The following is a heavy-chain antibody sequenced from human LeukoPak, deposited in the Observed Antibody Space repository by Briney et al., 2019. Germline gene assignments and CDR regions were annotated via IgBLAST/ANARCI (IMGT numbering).Heavy chain of an antibody. V-gene: IGHV3-21*01. CDR1: GFTFSSYN. Sequence: PGGSLRLSCAASGFTFSSYNMNWVRQAPGKGLEWVSSISSSSTYIYYADSVRGRFTISRDNAKNSLYLQMNSLRAEDTAVYYCAIGPGTVDTAMVPVWDYWGQGTLVTVSS. D-gene: IGHD5-18*01. J-gene: IGHJ4*02. CDR3: AIGPGTVDTAMVPVWDY. CDR2: ISSSSTYI.